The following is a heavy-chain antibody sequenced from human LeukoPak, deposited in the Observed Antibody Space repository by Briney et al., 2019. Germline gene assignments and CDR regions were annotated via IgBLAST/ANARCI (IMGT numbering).Heavy chain of an antibody. CDR3: ARWVLATITHLFDF. D-gene: IGHD5-24*01. Sequence: SETLSLTCTVSGGSISSSGYYWGWVRRPPGKGLEWIASIHYNGATYYNPSLKSRVTISVDTSNNQFSLNLSSVTAADTAVYYCARWVLATITHLFDFWGQGTLVTVSS. CDR1: GGSISSSGYY. J-gene: IGHJ4*02. CDR2: IHYNGAT. V-gene: IGHV4-39*01.